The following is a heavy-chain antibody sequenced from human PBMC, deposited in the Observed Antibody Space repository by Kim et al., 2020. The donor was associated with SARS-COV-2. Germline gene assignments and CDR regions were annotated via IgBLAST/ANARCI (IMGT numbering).Heavy chain of an antibody. Sequence: SPSLKSRVTMSVDTSKNQFSLTVSSVTAAGSAVYYCARRGRAAGATRYFDYWGQGILVTVSS. V-gene: IGHV4-39*01. J-gene: IGHJ4*02. D-gene: IGHD1-26*01. CDR3: ARRGRAAGATRYFDY.